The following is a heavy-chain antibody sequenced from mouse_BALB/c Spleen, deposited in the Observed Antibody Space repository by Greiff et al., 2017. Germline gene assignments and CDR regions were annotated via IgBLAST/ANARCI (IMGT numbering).Heavy chain of an antibody. CDR1: GDSITSGY. V-gene: IGHV3-8*02. J-gene: IGHJ4*01. CDR3: ARTRNPYYYAMDY. Sequence: EVQLVESGPSLVKPSQTLSLTCSVTGDSITSGYWNWIRKFPGNKLEYMGYISYSGSTYYNPSLKSRISITRDTSKNQYYLQLNSVTTEDTATYYCARTRNPYYYAMDYWGQGTSVTVSS. D-gene: IGHD2-1*01. CDR2: ISYSGST.